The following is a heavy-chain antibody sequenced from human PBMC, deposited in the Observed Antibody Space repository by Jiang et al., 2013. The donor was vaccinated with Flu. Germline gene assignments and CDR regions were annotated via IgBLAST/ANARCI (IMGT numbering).Heavy chain of an antibody. J-gene: IGHJ4*02. D-gene: IGHD3-22*01. Sequence: PGKSLRLSCAASGFSFSDYSMHWVRQAPGKGLEWVALISYDGTNKFYAESVKGRFAISKDKSSNTLYLQLNSLIPDDTAVYYCARDESHGLIDYWGQGTLVTVSS. CDR3: ARDESHGLIDY. CDR2: ISYDGTNK. V-gene: IGHV3-30*01. CDR1: GFSFSDYS.